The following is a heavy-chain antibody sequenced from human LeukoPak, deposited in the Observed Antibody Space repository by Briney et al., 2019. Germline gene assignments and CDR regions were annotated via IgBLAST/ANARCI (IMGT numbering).Heavy chain of an antibody. CDR1: GFTFSSYG. D-gene: IGHD6-13*01. J-gene: IGHJ4*02. V-gene: IGHV3-30*02. CDR2: IRYDGSNK. Sequence: PGGSLRLSCAASGFTFSSYGMHWVRQAPGKGLEWVAFIRYDGSNKYHADSVKGRLTISRDNSKNTLYLQMNSLRAEDTAVYYCAKVRQQLAPIDYWGQGTLVTVSS. CDR3: AKVRQQLAPIDY.